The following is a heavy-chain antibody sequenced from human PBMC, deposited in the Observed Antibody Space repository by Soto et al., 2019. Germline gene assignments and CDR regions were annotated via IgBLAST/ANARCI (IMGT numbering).Heavy chain of an antibody. D-gene: IGHD6-19*01. Sequence: ASVKVSCKASGYTFSTYDISWVRQAPGQGLEWMGWISGNNGNTNYAQNVQDRVTMTTDTSTNTAYMELRSLRSDDTAVYYCARSSHKESWFDPWGQGTLVTVSS. CDR3: ARSSHKESWFDP. V-gene: IGHV1-18*01. CDR2: ISGNNGNT. J-gene: IGHJ5*02. CDR1: GYTFSTYD.